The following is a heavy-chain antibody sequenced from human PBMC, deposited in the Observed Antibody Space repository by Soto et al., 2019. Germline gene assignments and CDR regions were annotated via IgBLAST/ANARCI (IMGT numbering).Heavy chain of an antibody. CDR2: INHSGST. D-gene: IGHD3-10*01. Sequence: PSETLSLTCAVYGGSFGGYYWSWIRQPPGKGLEWIGEINHSGSTNYNPSLKSRVTISVDTSKNQFSLKLSSVTAADTAVYYCARDVVTYYYGSGSYYYYYYGMDVWGQGTTVTVSS. CDR1: GGSFGGYY. CDR3: ARDVVTYYYGSGSYYYYYYGMDV. J-gene: IGHJ6*02. V-gene: IGHV4-34*01.